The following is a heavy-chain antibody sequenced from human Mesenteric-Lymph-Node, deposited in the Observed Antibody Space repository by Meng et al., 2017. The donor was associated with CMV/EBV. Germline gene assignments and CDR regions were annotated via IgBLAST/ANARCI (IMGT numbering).Heavy chain of an antibody. CDR3: ARDRGIVGY. Sequence: GESLKISCAASGFTFSSYAMHWVRQAPGKGLEWVAVISYDGSNKYYADSVKGRFTISRDNAKNSLYLQMNSLRAKDTAVYYCARDRGIVGYWGQGTLVTVSS. J-gene: IGHJ4*02. CDR1: GFTFSSYA. D-gene: IGHD1-26*01. V-gene: IGHV3-30*04. CDR2: ISYDGSNK.